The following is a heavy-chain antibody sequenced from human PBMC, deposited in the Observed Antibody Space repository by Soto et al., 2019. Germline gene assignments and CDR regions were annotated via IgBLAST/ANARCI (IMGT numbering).Heavy chain of an antibody. CDR3: ARGRYGEY. Sequence: QVHLVQSGAEVKKPGASVKVSCKCSGYTFTSYGITWVRQAPGQGLEWMGWISAHNGNTDYAQKLQGRVTVTRDTSKSTDYMELRSLRSDDTAVYYCARGRYGEYWGQGALVTVSS. V-gene: IGHV1-18*01. J-gene: IGHJ4*02. CDR2: ISAHNGNT. D-gene: IGHD3-10*01. CDR1: GYTFTSYG.